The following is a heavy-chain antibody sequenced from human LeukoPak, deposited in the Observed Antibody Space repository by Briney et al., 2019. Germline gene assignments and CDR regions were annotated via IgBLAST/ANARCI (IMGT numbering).Heavy chain of an antibody. CDR2: ISSSSSDI. CDR3: AKDRSYSDI. Sequence: GGSLRLSCAASGFTCSSYSMNWLRQAPGKGLEWVSSISSSSSDIYYADSVKGRFTISRDNAKNSVYLKMNSLRAEATAVYYCAKDRSYSDIWGQGTLVTVSS. D-gene: IGHD3-22*01. V-gene: IGHV3-21*01. J-gene: IGHJ4*02. CDR1: GFTCSSYS.